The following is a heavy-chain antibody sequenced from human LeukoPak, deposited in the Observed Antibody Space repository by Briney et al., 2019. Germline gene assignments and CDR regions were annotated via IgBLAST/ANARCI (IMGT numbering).Heavy chain of an antibody. CDR2: ISGSGGST. D-gene: IGHD3-10*01. V-gene: IGHV3-23*01. CDR1: GFTFSSYA. J-gene: IGHJ6*03. Sequence: PGGSLRLSCAASGFTFSSYAMSWVRQAPGKGLEWVSAISGSGGSTYYADSVKGRFTISRDNSKNTLYLQMNSLRAEDTAVFYCAKNDPFQSWFGELLPYYYYYMDVWGKGTTVTVSS. CDR3: AKNDPFQSWFGELLPYYYYYMDV.